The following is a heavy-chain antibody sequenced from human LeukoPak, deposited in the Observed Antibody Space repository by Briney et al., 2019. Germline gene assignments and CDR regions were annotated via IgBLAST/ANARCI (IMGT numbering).Heavy chain of an antibody. Sequence: PGGSLRLSCAASGFSFNDYYMAWVRRAPGKGLEWVSYISGNEITTYYADSVKGRFTVSRDNAKNSLYLQMSSLRAEDTAVYYCARVPVESQLVYFDYWGQGTLVTVSS. CDR1: GFSFNDYY. V-gene: IGHV3-11*04. J-gene: IGHJ4*02. D-gene: IGHD6-13*01. CDR3: ARVPVESQLVYFDY. CDR2: ISGNEITT.